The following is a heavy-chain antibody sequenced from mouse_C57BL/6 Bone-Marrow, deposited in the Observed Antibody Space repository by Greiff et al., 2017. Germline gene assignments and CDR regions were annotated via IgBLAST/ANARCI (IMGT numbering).Heavy chain of an antibody. V-gene: IGHV1-81*01. CDR3: ARPYYGSSYQFAY. CDR1: GYTFTSYG. CDR2: IYPRSGNT. J-gene: IGHJ3*01. Sequence: VHLVESGAELARPGASVKLSCKASGYTFTSYGISWVKQRTGQGLEWIGEIYPRSGNTYYNEKFKGKATLTADKSSSTAYMELRSLTSEDSAVYFCARPYYGSSYQFAYWGQGTLVTVSA. D-gene: IGHD1-1*01.